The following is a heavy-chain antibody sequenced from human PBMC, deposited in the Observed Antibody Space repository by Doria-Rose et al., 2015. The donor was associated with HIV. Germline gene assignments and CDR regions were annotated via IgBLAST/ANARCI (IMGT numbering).Heavy chain of an antibody. CDR3: ARVLSGTYDY. CDR1: GGSISHYY. J-gene: IGHJ4*02. V-gene: IGHV4-59*01. D-gene: IGHD1-26*01. Sequence: VQLVESGPGLVKPSETLSLTCSVSGGSISHYYWSWIRQPPGKGLEYIGDIFYTGSTNYSSSLKSRVSISIDKSKNKFSLRLSSVTAADTAVYYCARVLSGTYDYWGQGTLVTVSS. CDR2: IFYTGST.